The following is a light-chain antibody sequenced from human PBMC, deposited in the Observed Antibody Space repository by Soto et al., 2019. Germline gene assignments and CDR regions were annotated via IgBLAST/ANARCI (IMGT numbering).Light chain of an antibody. J-gene: IGKJ4*02. CDR3: LQDDNYPLT. CDR2: AAS. Sequence: AIQMTQSPSSLSASVGDRVTITCRASQGIRNDLGWYQQKPGKASKLLIYAASTLQSGGPSRFSGSGSGTDFTLTISSLQPEDFATYYCLQDDNYPLTFGGGTKVEIK. V-gene: IGKV1-6*01. CDR1: QGIRND.